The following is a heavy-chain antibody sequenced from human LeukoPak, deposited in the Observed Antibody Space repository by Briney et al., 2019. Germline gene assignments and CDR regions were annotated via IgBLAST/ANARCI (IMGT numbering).Heavy chain of an antibody. CDR2: ISGRSLYI. V-gene: IGHV3-21*01. CDR1: GFTFSSYS. CDR3: VSSGPYLYYGSGYYTY. D-gene: IGHD3-10*01. Sequence: PGGSLRLSCAASGFTFSSYSFHWVRQAPGKGLEWVSAISGRSLYIYYADSVKGRFTISRDNAKNSLYLQMNGLRAEDTAVYYCVSSGPYLYYGSGYYTYWGQGTLVTVSS. J-gene: IGHJ4*02.